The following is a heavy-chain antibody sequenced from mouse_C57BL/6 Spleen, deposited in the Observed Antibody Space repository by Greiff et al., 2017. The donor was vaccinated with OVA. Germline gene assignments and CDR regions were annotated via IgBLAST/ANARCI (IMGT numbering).Heavy chain of an antibody. Sequence: EVQLQQSGPELVKPGASVKMSCKASGYTFTDYNMHWVKQSHGKSLEWIGYINPNNGGTSYNQKFKGKATLTVNKSSSTAYMELRSLTSEDSAVYYCAISRAGIAKWYFDVWGTGTTVTVSS. J-gene: IGHJ1*03. CDR2: INPNNGGT. CDR3: AISRAGIAKWYFDV. D-gene: IGHD3-1*01. V-gene: IGHV1-22*01. CDR1: GYTFTDYN.